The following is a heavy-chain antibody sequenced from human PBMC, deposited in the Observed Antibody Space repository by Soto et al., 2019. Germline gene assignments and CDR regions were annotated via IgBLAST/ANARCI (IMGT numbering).Heavy chain of an antibody. D-gene: IGHD2-2*01. CDR1: GFTFSDYY. J-gene: IGHJ6*02. Sequence: SLRLSCAASGFTFSDYYMSWIRQAPGKGLEWVSYISSSSSYTNYADSVKGRFTISRDNAKNSLYLQMNSLRAEDTAVYYCARDSSSRRYGMDVWGQGTTVTVSS. V-gene: IGHV3-11*06. CDR2: ISSSSSYT. CDR3: ARDSSSRRYGMDV.